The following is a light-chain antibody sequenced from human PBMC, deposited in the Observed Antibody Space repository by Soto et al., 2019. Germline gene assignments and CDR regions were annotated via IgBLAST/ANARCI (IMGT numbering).Light chain of an antibody. Sequence: EIVLTQSPGTLSLSPGERATLPCRASQTVSNNYLAWYQQKPGQAPRLLIYGASSRATGIPDRFSGSGSGTDFTLTISRLEPEDFAGYYCQQYNKSFMYSFGQGTNLEIK. CDR1: QTVSNNY. J-gene: IGKJ2*01. V-gene: IGKV3-20*01. CDR3: QQYNKSFMYS. CDR2: GAS.